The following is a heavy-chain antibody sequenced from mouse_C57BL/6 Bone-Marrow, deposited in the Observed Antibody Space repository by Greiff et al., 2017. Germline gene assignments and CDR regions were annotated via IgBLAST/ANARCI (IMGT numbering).Heavy chain of an antibody. CDR1: GFTFSSYG. V-gene: IGHV5-6*01. J-gene: IGHJ2*01. D-gene: IGHD2-3*01. Sequence: EVKLMESGGDLVKPGGSLKLSCAASGFTFSSYGMSWVRQTPDKRLEWVATISSGGSYTYYPDSVKGRFTISRDNAKNTLYLQMSSLKSEDTAMYYCAREGLLLFFDYWGQGTTLTVSS. CDR2: ISSGGSYT. CDR3: AREGLLLFFDY.